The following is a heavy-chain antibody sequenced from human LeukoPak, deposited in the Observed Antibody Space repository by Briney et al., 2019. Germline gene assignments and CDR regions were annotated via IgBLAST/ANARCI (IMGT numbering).Heavy chain of an antibody. D-gene: IGHD5-24*01. Sequence: SETLSLTCTVSGGSISSGSDYWSWIRQPAGKGLEWIGRIDSSGSTSYNPSLKSRVTISRDTSKNEFSLKLSSVTAADTAVYYCARDSRRDGYNLDYWGRGTLVTVSS. CDR2: IDSSGST. V-gene: IGHV4-61*02. J-gene: IGHJ4*02. CDR1: GGSISSGSDY. CDR3: ARDSRRDGYNLDY.